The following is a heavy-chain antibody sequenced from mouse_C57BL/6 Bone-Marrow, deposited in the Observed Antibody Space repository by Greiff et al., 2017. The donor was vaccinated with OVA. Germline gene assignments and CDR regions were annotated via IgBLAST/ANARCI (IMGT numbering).Heavy chain of an antibody. J-gene: IGHJ4*01. CDR2: FYPGSGSI. D-gene: IGHD1-1*01. Sequence: VKLMESGAELVKPGASVKLSCKASGYTFTEYTIHWVKQRSGQGLEWIGWFYPGSGSIKYNEKFKDKATLTADKSSSTVYMELSRLTSEDSAVYFCARHGITTVVDYYAMDYWGQGTSVTVSS. V-gene: IGHV1-62-2*01. CDR3: ARHGITTVVDYYAMDY. CDR1: GYTFTEYT.